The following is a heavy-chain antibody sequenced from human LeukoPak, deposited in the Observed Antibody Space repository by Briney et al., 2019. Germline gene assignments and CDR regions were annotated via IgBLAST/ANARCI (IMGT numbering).Heavy chain of an antibody. CDR2: ISYDGSNK. CDR3: AKEEVGDCTNGVCSVYFDY. V-gene: IGHV3-30*18. CDR1: GFTFSSYG. J-gene: IGHJ4*02. Sequence: PGGSLRLSCAAPGFTFSSYGMHWVRQAPGKGLEWVAVISYDGSNKYYADSVKGRFTISRDNSKNTLYLQMNSLRAEDTAVYYCAKEEVGDCTNGVCSVYFDYWGQGTLVTVSS. D-gene: IGHD2-8*01.